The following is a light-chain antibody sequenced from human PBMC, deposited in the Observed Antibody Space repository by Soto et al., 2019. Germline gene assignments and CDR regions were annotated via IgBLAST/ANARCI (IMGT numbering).Light chain of an antibody. CDR3: QHNGRS. Sequence: ILLTQSPATLSLSPGEGVTLSCRASQSVSSYLLWYQQKPGQAPRLLIYAASSRATGISDRFSGSGSGTDFTLIINRLEPEDSAVYYCQHNGRSFGQGTRLEIK. CDR1: QSVSSY. CDR2: AAS. J-gene: IGKJ5*01. V-gene: IGKV3-20*01.